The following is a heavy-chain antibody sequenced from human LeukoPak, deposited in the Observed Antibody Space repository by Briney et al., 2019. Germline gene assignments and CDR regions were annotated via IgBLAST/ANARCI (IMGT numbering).Heavy chain of an antibody. J-gene: IGHJ4*02. D-gene: IGHD6-13*01. CDR2: INHSGST. CDR1: GGSFSGYY. V-gene: IGHV4-34*01. CDR3: AARGIAAAPGNY. Sequence: KPSETLSLTCAVYGGSFSGYYWSWIRQPPGKGLEWIGEINHSGSTNYNPSLKSRVTISVDTSKNQSSLKLSSVTAADTAVYYCAARGIAAAPGNYWGQGTLVTVSS.